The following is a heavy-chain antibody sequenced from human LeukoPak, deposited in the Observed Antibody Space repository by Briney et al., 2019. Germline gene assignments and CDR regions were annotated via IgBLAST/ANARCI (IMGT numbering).Heavy chain of an antibody. CDR3: ASTSSTSCYKCHYYYYYYMDV. V-gene: IGHV4-31*03. CDR2: IYYSGST. Sequence: TPSETLSLTCTVSGGSISSGGYYWSWIRQHPGKGLKWIGYIYYSGSTYYNPSLKSRVTISVDTSKNQFSLKLSSVTAADTAVYYCASTSSTSCYKCHYYYYYYMDVWGKGTTVTVSS. D-gene: IGHD2-2*02. J-gene: IGHJ6*03. CDR1: GGSISSGGYY.